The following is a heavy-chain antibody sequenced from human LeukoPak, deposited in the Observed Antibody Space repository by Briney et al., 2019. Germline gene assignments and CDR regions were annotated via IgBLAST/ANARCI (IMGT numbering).Heavy chain of an antibody. J-gene: IGHJ4*02. Sequence: GGSLRLSCATSGFSFSSDAMCWVRQAPGKGLEWVSGIGASGGSTYYADSVKGRFTISRDNSKNTLYLQMNSLRTEDTAAYYCAKAEGYDILTGLDYWGQGTLVTVSS. V-gene: IGHV3-23*01. CDR1: GFSFSSDA. CDR3: AKAEGYDILTGLDY. CDR2: IGASGGST. D-gene: IGHD3-9*01.